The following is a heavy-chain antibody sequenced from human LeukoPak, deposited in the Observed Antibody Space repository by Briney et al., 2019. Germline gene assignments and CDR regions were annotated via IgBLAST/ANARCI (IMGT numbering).Heavy chain of an antibody. Sequence: GASVKVSCKTSAYTFTDYYIHWVRQAPGQGLEWMGWINPNSGRTNYAQEFQGRVTMTRDTSFRTAYMELSSLRSDDTAVYYCARDKRGFDATDIWGQGTMVTVSS. CDR3: ARDKRGFDATDI. CDR1: AYTFTDYY. D-gene: IGHD2-2*01. CDR2: INPNSGRT. V-gene: IGHV1-2*02. J-gene: IGHJ3*02.